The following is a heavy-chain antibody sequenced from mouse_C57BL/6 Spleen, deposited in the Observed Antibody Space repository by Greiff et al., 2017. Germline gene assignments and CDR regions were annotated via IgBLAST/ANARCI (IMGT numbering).Heavy chain of an antibody. J-gene: IGHJ3*01. D-gene: IGHD2-5*01. Sequence: VQLQQSGAELMKPGASVKLSCKATGYTFTGYWIEWVKQRPGHGLEWIGEILPGSGSTNYNAKFKGKATFTADTSSNTAYMQLSSLTTEDSAIYYCARSHSNLFAYWGQGTLVTVSA. V-gene: IGHV1-9*01. CDR1: GYTFTGYW. CDR3: ARSHSNLFAY. CDR2: ILPGSGST.